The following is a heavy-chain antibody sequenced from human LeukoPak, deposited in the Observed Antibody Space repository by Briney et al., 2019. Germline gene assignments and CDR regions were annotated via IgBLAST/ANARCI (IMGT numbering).Heavy chain of an antibody. CDR2: MYYSGST. CDR3: ARDRSGYCGGSSCSSAGFFDY. D-gene: IGHD2-15*01. CDR1: GGSISSYF. V-gene: IGHV4-59*12. Sequence: SETLSLTCTVSGGSISSYFWSWIRQPPGKGLEWIGYMYYSGSTYYNPSLKSRVTISVDTSKNQFSLKLSSVTAADTAVYYCARDRSGYCGGSSCSSAGFFDYWGQGTLVTVSS. J-gene: IGHJ4*02.